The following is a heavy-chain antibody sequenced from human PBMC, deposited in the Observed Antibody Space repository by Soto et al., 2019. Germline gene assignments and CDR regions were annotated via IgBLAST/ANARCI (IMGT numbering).Heavy chain of an antibody. CDR3: ARGPREGYFDY. V-gene: IGHV1-69*02. CDR1: GGTFSSYT. CDR2: IIPILGIA. D-gene: IGHD1-26*01. J-gene: IGHJ4*02. Sequence: SVKVSCKASGGTFSSYTISWVRQAPGQGLEWMGRIIPILGIANYAQKFQGRVTITADKSTSTAYMELSSLRSEDTAVYYCARGPREGYFDYWGQGTLVTVSS.